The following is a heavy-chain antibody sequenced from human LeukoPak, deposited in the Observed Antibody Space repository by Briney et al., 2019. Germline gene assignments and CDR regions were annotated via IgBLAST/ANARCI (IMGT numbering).Heavy chain of an antibody. CDR3: ARDRAAAGEYYYHYGMDV. V-gene: IGHV3-33*01. J-gene: IGHJ6*01. CDR1: GFTFSSYG. CDR2: IWYDGSNK. Sequence: GGSLRLSCAASGFTFSSYGMQWVRQAPGKGLEWVAVIWYDGSNKYYADSAKGRFTISRDNSKNTLYRQMNSLRAEDTAVYYCARDRAAAGEYYYHYGMDVWGQGTTVTVSS. D-gene: IGHD6-13*01.